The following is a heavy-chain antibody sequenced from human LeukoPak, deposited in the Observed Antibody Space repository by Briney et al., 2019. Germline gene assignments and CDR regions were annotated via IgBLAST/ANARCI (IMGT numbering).Heavy chain of an antibody. Sequence: GGSLRLSCAASGFTVSSNYMSWVRQAPGKGLEWVSVIYSGGSTHYADSVKGRFTISRDNSKNTLYLQMNSLRAEDTAVYYCATLSVAAAFPFDYWGQGTLVTVSS. CDR3: ATLSVAAAFPFDY. CDR2: IYSGGST. V-gene: IGHV3-53*01. CDR1: GFTVSSNY. J-gene: IGHJ4*02. D-gene: IGHD6-13*01.